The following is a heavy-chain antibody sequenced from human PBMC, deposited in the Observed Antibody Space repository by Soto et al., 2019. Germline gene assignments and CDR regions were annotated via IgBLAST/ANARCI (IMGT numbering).Heavy chain of an antibody. D-gene: IGHD3-10*01. CDR2: IFTSGTT. CDR1: VGSFKSGSYS. V-gene: IGHV4-61*02. CDR3: ARVFTMVRKITKNALDI. Sequence: ASETLSLTCTVSVGSFKSGSYSWSWIRQPAGKGLEWIGRIFTSGTTNYNPSLKSRVTMSVDTSKNQFYLKLSSVTAADTAVYYCARVFTMVRKITKNALDIWGRGTVVTVSS. J-gene: IGHJ3*02.